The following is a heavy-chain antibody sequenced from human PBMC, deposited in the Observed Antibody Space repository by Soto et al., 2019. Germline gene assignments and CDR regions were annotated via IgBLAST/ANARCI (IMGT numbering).Heavy chain of an antibody. V-gene: IGHV3-30*03. Sequence: QVQLVESGGGVVQPGRSLRLSCAASGFTFSSYGMHWVRQAPGKGLEWVAVISCDGSNKYYADSVKGRFTISRDNSKNTLYLQMNSLRAEDTAVYYCAGQGAAAGTIYYYYYGMDVWGQGTTVTVSS. J-gene: IGHJ6*02. D-gene: IGHD6-13*01. CDR1: GFTFSSYG. CDR3: AGQGAAAGTIYYYYYGMDV. CDR2: ISCDGSNK.